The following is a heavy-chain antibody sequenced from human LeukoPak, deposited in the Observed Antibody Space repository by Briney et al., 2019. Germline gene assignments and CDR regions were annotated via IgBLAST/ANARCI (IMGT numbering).Heavy chain of an antibody. CDR2: IINSGSTI. D-gene: IGHD1-26*01. CDR3: ARGWDSD. Sequence: GGALRVSCAASGFTFSSYEMNWVRQAPGKGLEWVSHIINSGSTIYYADSVKGRFTISRDNAKNSLYLQMNSLRAEDTAVYYCARGWDSDWGQGTLVTVSS. V-gene: IGHV3-48*03. J-gene: IGHJ4*02. CDR1: GFTFSSYE.